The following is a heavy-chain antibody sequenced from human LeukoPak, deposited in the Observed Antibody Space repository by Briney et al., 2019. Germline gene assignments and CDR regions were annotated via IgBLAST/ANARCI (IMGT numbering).Heavy chain of an antibody. V-gene: IGHV1-8*01. CDR1: GYTFTSYD. CDR2: MNPNSGNT. D-gene: IGHD2-2*01. Sequence: ASVKVSCKASGYTFTSYDINWVRQATGQGLEWMGWMNPNSGNTGYAQKFQGRVTMTRNTSISTAYMELSSLRSEDTAVYYCARGGLGYCSSTGCLQNRSGDFDYWGQGTLVTVSS. J-gene: IGHJ4*02. CDR3: ARGGLGYCSSTGCLQNRSGDFDY.